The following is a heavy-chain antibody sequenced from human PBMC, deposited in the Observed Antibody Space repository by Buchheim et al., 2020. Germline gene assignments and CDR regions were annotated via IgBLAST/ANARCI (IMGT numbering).Heavy chain of an antibody. J-gene: IGHJ1*01. CDR2: IYYTGST. CDR1: GGSISSSSYY. Sequence: QLQLQESGPGLVKPSETLSLTCTASGGSISSSSYYWGWVRQPPGKGLEWIGSIYYTGSTYYNPSLKSRVTISIDTSNNQFSLKLSSVTAADTAVYYCVRVTLSGGGEGWGQGTL. V-gene: IGHV4-39*01. CDR3: VRVTLSGGGEG. D-gene: IGHD2-21*01.